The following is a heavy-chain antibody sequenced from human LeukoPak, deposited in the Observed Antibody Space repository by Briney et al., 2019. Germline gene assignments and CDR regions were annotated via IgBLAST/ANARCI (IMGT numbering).Heavy chain of an antibody. Sequence: SGTLSLTCAVSGGSISSSNWWSWVRQPPGKGLEWIGSIYYSGSTYYNPSLKSRVTISVDTSKNQFSLKLTSVTAADTAAYYCTSLYSSNWYLGDYWGQGALVTVSS. D-gene: IGHD6-13*01. CDR2: IYYSGST. CDR1: GGSISSSNW. V-gene: IGHV4-4*02. CDR3: TSLYSSNWYLGDY. J-gene: IGHJ4*02.